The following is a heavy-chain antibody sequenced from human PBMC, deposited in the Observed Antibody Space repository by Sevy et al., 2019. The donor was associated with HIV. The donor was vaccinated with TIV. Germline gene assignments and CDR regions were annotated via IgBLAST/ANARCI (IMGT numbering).Heavy chain of an antibody. J-gene: IGHJ6*02. Sequence: ASVKVSCKASGYTFTSYGISWVRQAPGQGLEWMGWISAYNGNTNYAQTLQGRVTMTTDTSTSTAYMELRSLRSDDTAVYYCAREYARRGASYYYGMDVWGQGTTVTVSS. D-gene: IGHD2-8*01. CDR3: AREYARRGASYYYGMDV. V-gene: IGHV1-18*01. CDR1: GYTFTSYG. CDR2: ISAYNGNT.